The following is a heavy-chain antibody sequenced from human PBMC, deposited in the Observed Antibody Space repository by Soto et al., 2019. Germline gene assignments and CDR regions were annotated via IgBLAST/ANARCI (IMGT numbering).Heavy chain of an antibody. Sequence: GGSLRLSCAASGFTFSRYWMRWVRQARGLWLEWVANIKQDGSDKYYVDYVKGRFTISRDNAKNSLYLQMNSLRAEDTAVYYCARDSFFRTVTTSEAFDIRGQG. CDR3: ARDSFFRTVTTSEAFDI. CDR2: IKQDGSDK. CDR1: GFTFSRYW. V-gene: IGHV3-7*03. D-gene: IGHD1-7*01. J-gene: IGHJ3*02.